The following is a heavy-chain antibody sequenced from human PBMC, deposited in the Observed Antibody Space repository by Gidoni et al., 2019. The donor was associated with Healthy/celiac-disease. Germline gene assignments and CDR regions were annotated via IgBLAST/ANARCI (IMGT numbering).Heavy chain of an antibody. CDR1: GFTFSNAW. Sequence: EVQLVESGGGLVKPGGSLRLSCAASGFTFSNAWMSWVRQAPGKGLEWVGRIKSKTDGGTTDYAAPVKGRFTISRDDSKNTLYLQMNSLKTEDTAVYYCTTGPRTYYDILTGYYYIDYWGQGTLVTVSS. CDR2: IKSKTDGGTT. D-gene: IGHD3-9*01. V-gene: IGHV3-15*01. J-gene: IGHJ4*02. CDR3: TTGPRTYYDILTGYYYIDY.